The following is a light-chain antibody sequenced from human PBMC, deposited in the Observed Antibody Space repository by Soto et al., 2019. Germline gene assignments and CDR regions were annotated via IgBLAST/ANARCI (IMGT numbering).Light chain of an antibody. J-gene: IGKJ4*01. CDR3: QQYNKWPST. CDR1: QSVSNN. CDR2: HAS. V-gene: IGKV3-15*01. Sequence: EIVMTQSPATLSVSPGERATLSCRASQSVSNNLACSQQKPGQAHRLLNYHASPRATGIPARFSGSGSGAEFTLTISNLQSEEYAVYYCQQYNKWPSTFGGGTKLAIK.